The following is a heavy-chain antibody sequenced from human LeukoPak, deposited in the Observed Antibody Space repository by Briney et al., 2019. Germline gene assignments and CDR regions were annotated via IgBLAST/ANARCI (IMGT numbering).Heavy chain of an antibody. V-gene: IGHV4-4*07. CDR2: IYTSGNT. CDR3: AGDFCGGDCSKYNWFDP. D-gene: IGHD2-21*02. Sequence: SETLSLTCTVSGGSISGYYWSWIRQPAGKGLLWIGRIYTSGNTNYNPSLKSRVTMSVDTSKNQFSLKLSSVTAADTAVYYCAGDFCGGDCSKYNWFDPWGQGALVTVSS. CDR1: GGSISGYY. J-gene: IGHJ5*02.